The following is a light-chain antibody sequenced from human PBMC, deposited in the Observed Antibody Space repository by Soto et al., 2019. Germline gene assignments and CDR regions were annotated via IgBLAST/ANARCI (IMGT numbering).Light chain of an antibody. CDR3: QLGIT. J-gene: IGKJ3*01. Sequence: EIVLTQSPGTLSLSPGERATLSCRASQSVSSSYLAWYQQKPGQAPRLLIYGASSRATGIPDRFSGSGSGTDFTLTINRLEPEDFAVYYCQLGITFGPGTKVDIK. CDR1: QSVSSSY. CDR2: GAS. V-gene: IGKV3-20*01.